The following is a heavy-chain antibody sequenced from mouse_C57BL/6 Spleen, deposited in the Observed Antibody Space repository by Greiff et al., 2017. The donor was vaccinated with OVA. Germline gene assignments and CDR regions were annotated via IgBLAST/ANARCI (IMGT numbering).Heavy chain of an antibody. CDR1: GFTFSSYT. D-gene: IGHD2-1*01. Sequence: EVKVEESGGGLVKPGGSLKLSCAASGFTFSSYTMSWVRQTPEKRLEWVATISGGGGNTYYPDSVKGRFTISRDNAKNTLYLQMSSLRSEDTALYYCARQHGNNWYFDVWGTGTTVTVSS. V-gene: IGHV5-9*01. J-gene: IGHJ1*03. CDR2: ISGGGGNT. CDR3: ARQHGNNWYFDV.